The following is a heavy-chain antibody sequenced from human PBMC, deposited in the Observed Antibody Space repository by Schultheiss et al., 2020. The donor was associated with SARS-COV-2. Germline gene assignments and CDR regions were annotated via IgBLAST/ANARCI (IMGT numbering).Heavy chain of an antibody. CDR3: ARGLYYDFWSGYSPYYYYYYGMDV. J-gene: IGHJ6*02. CDR1: GGSFSGYY. V-gene: IGHV4-34*09. D-gene: IGHD3-3*01. CDR2: IYYSGST. Sequence: SQTLSLTCAVYGGSFSGYYWSWIRQPPGKGLEWIGYIYYSGSTYYNPSLKSLVTISVDTSKNQFSLKLSSVTAADTAVYYCARGLYYDFWSGYSPYYYYYYGMDVWGQGTMVTVSS.